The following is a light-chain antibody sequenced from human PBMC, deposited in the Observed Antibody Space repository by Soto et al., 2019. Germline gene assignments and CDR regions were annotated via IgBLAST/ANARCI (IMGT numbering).Light chain of an antibody. CDR1: SGDVGAYNL. CDR2: EVT. J-gene: IGLJ1*01. CDR3: ASLTTTNFV. V-gene: IGLV2-14*01. Sequence: QSALAKPAGVSGSPGQSITISWTGSSGDVGAYNLVSWYQHLPDKAPKLLISEVTNRPSGVSDRFSGSKSGNTASMPISGLQAEEEHDYYSASLTTTNFVFGSGTTVTVL.